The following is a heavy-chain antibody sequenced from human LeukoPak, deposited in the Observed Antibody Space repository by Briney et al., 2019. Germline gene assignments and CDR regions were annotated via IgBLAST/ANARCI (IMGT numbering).Heavy chain of an antibody. Sequence: PGGSLGLSCAASGFTFSSYEMNWVRQAPGKGLEWVSYISSSGSTIYYADSVKGRFTISRDNAKNSLYLQMNSLRAEDTAVYYCARVSIVGALNWFDPWGQGTLVTVSS. J-gene: IGHJ5*02. D-gene: IGHD1-26*01. CDR1: GFTFSSYE. CDR2: ISSSGSTI. CDR3: ARVSIVGALNWFDP. V-gene: IGHV3-48*03.